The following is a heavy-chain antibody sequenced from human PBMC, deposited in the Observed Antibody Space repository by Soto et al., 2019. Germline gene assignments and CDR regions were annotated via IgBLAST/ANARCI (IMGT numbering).Heavy chain of an antibody. J-gene: IGHJ4*02. CDR2: ISSSSSYI. CDR3: ARGYYDSSGYYSFDY. V-gene: IGHV3-21*01. D-gene: IGHD3-22*01. Sequence: LRLSCAASGFTFSSYSMNWVRQASGKGLEWVSSISSSSSYIYYADSVKGRFTISRDNAKNSLYLQMNSLRAEDTAVYYCARGYYDSSGYYSFDYWGQGTLVTVSS. CDR1: GFTFSSYS.